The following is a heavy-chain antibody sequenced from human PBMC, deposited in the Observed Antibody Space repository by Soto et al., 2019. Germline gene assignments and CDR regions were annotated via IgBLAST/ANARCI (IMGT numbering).Heavy chain of an antibody. CDR2: IYYSGST. Sequence: TLSLTCTVSGGSISSGGYYWSWIRQHPGKGLEWIGYIYYSGSTYYNPSLKSRVTISVDTSKNKFSLKLSSVTAADTAVYYCARRQTKYFDYSGQGILLTLCS. CDR1: GGSISSGGYY. V-gene: IGHV4-31*03. CDR3: ARRQTKYFDY. J-gene: IGHJ4*02.